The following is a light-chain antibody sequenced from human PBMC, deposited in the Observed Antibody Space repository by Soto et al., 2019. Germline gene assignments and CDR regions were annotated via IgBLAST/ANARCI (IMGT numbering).Light chain of an antibody. CDR1: SRDVGDYNF. Sequence: QSVLTQPPSASGSPGQSVTISCTGTSRDVGDYNFVSWYQQHPGKAPKLMIYEVSERPSGVPDRFSGSKSGNTASLTVSGLQAEDEADYYCSSFSGSNNYVFGTETKVTVL. J-gene: IGLJ1*01. CDR3: SSFSGSNNYV. CDR2: EVS. V-gene: IGLV2-8*01.